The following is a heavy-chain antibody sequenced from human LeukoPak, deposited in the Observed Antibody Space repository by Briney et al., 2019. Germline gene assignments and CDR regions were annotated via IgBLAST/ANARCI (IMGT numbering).Heavy chain of an antibody. J-gene: IGHJ3*02. CDR3: ARDSAEQLADGFDI. Sequence: RASVKVSCKASGGTFSSYTISWVRQAPGQGLEWMGGIIPIFDTAIYAQKFQGTVTITADKSTSTAYMELSSLRSEDTAVYYCARDSAEQLADGFDIWGQGTMVTVSS. CDR2: IIPIFDTA. V-gene: IGHV1-69*06. CDR1: GGTFSSYT. D-gene: IGHD6-13*01.